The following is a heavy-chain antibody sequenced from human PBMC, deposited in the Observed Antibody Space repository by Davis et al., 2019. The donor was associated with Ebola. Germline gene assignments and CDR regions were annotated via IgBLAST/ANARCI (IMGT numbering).Heavy chain of an antibody. CDR2: ISAYNGNT. V-gene: IGHV1-18*01. CDR3: ARDLSSGYHRGYYFDY. J-gene: IGHJ4*02. D-gene: IGHD3-22*01. CDR1: GYTFTSYG. Sequence: ASVKVSCKASGYTFTSYGISWVRQAPGQGLEWMGWISAYNGNTNYAQKFQGRVTITADKSTSTAYMELSSLRSEDTAVYYCARDLSSGYHRGYYFDYWGQGTLVTVSS.